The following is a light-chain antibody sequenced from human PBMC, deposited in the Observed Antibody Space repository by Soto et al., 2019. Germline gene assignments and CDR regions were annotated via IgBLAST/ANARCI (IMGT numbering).Light chain of an antibody. Sequence: EIVLTQSPGTLSLSPGERATLSCRASQSVSSSYLAWYQQKPGQAPSLLIYGASSRATGIPDRFSGSGSGTDFTLTISRLEPENCAVYYCQQYGSSPGYTFGQGTKLEIK. CDR3: QQYGSSPGYT. J-gene: IGKJ2*01. CDR1: QSVSSSY. V-gene: IGKV3-20*01. CDR2: GAS.